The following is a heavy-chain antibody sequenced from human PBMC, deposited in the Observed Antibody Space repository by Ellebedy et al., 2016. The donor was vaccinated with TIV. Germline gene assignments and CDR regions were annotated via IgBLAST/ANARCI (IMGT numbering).Heavy chain of an antibody. Sequence: MPSETLSLTFTVSGGGISSDTWWSLVRQPPGRGLEWIGEAHYGGYTNYNPSLKSRVTISLDKSKDQFSLKLTSVTAADTAIYYCAKSNWHSFEAWGQGALVTVSS. V-gene: IGHV4-4*02. CDR2: AHYGGYT. J-gene: IGHJ5*02. CDR1: GGGISSDTW. CDR3: AKSNWHSFEA. D-gene: IGHD3-9*01.